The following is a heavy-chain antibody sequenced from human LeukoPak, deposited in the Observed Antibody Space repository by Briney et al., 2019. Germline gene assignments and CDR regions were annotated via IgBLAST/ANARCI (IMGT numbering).Heavy chain of an antibody. CDR1: GFTLSSYG. V-gene: IGHV3-30*18. D-gene: IGHD4-23*01. Sequence: PGRSLRLSCAASGFTLSSYGMHWVRQAPGKGLEWVAVISYAGSNKYYVDPVKGRFTISRDNSKNTLYLQMNSLRAEDTAVYYCAKDSLRWSYFYYGMDVWGQGTTVTVSS. CDR3: AKDSLRWSYFYYGMDV. J-gene: IGHJ6*02. CDR2: ISYAGSNK.